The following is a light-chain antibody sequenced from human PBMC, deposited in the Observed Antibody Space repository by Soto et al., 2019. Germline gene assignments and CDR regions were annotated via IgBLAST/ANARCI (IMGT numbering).Light chain of an antibody. V-gene: IGKV3-20*01. CDR3: HQYGSAPRT. J-gene: IGKJ1*01. Sequence: EGVFTHSPGNMSLSPGERATLAFGASQSVSNNYLAWYQQKPGQAPRLLIYGASNRATGIPDRFSGSGSGTDFTLTISRLEPEDFAVYHCHQYGSAPRTFGQGSKVDIK. CDR1: QSVSNNY. CDR2: GAS.